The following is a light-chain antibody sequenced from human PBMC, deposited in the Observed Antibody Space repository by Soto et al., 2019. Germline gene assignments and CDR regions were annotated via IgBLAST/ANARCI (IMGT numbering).Light chain of an antibody. J-gene: IGLJ3*02. CDR1: SSDLGGYNY. V-gene: IGLV2-11*01. CDR2: DVS. Sequence: QSALTQPRSVSGSPGQSVTISCTGTSSDLGGYNYVSWYQQHPGKAPKLIIYDVSERPSGVPDRFSGSKSGNTASLTISGLQAEDEADYYCYSYAGDYPWVFGGGTKLTVL. CDR3: YSYAGDYPWV.